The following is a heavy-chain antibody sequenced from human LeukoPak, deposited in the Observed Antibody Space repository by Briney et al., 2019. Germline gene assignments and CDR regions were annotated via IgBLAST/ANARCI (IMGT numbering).Heavy chain of an antibody. CDR2: MSAYNGNT. CDR1: GYTFTSYG. D-gene: IGHD6-6*01. J-gene: IGHJ3*02. CDR3: ARAGRYSSSPGAFDI. V-gene: IGHV1-18*01. Sequence: EASVKVSCKASGYTFTSYGISWVRQAPGQGLEWMGWMSAYNGNTNYAQKLQGRVTMTTDTSTSTAYMELRSLRSDDTAVYYCARAGRYSSSPGAFDIWGQGTMVTVSS.